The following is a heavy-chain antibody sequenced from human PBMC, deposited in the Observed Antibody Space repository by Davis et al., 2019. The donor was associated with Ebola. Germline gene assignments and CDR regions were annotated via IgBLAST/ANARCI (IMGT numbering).Heavy chain of an antibody. J-gene: IGHJ5*02. D-gene: IGHD3-10*01. CDR1: GYSFSNYW. CDR2: IYPGDSDT. Sequence: GESLKISCQGSGYSFSNYWIGWVRQMPGKGLEWIGIIYPGDSDTRYSPSFQGQVTISADKSISTAYLQWSSLKASDTAVYYCARRPGYYGSWGFDPWGQGTLVTVSS. CDR3: ARRPGYYGSWGFDP. V-gene: IGHV5-51*01.